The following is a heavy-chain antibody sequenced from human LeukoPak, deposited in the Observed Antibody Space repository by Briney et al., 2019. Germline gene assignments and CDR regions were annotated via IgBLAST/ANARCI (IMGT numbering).Heavy chain of an antibody. Sequence: SETLSLTCTVSGGSISSYYWSWIRQPPGKGLEWIGYIYYSGSTNYNPPLKSRVTISVDTSKNQFSLKLSSVTAADTAVYYCARDGYCSGGSCYPGPSDYWGQGTLVTVSS. CDR1: GGSISSYY. D-gene: IGHD2-15*01. V-gene: IGHV4-59*01. CDR3: ARDGYCSGGSCYPGPSDY. J-gene: IGHJ4*02. CDR2: IYYSGST.